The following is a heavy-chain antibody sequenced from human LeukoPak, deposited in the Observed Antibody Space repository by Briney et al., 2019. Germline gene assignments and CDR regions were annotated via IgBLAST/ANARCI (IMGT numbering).Heavy chain of an antibody. J-gene: IGHJ4*02. CDR1: GGTFSSYA. Sequence: GASVKVSCKASGGTFSSYAISWVRQAPGQGLEWMGRIIPIFGTANYAQKFQGRVTITTDESTSTAYVEPSSLRSEDTAVYYCARVGHYYDSSGYYGPWGQGTLVTVSS. CDR2: IIPIFGTA. D-gene: IGHD3-22*01. CDR3: ARVGHYYDSSGYYGP. V-gene: IGHV1-69*05.